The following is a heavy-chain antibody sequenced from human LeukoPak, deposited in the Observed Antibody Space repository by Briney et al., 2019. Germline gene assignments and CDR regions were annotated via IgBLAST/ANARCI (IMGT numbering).Heavy chain of an antibody. V-gene: IGHV1-2*02. D-gene: IGHD6-13*01. CDR2: INPNSGGT. CDR1: GYTFTGYY. CDR3: ATPVYSSSWDFDY. Sequence: ASVKVSCKASGYTFTGYYMHWVRQAPGQGLEWMGWINPNSGGTNYVQKFQGRVTLTRDTSISTAYMELSSLRSEDTAVYYCATPVYSSSWDFDYWGQGTLVTVSS. J-gene: IGHJ4*02.